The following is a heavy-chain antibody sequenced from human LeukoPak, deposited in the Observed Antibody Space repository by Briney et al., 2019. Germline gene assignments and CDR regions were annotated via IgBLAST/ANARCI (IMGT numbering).Heavy chain of an antibody. Sequence: GGSLRLSCAASGFTFSSYWMSWVRQDPGKGLEWVANIKQDGSEKYYVDSVKGRFTISRDNAKNSLYLQMDSLRAEDTAVYYCAREGAAAVDYFDYWGQGTLVTVSS. D-gene: IGHD6-13*01. CDR3: AREGAAAVDYFDY. J-gene: IGHJ4*02. CDR2: IKQDGSEK. V-gene: IGHV3-7*03. CDR1: GFTFSSYW.